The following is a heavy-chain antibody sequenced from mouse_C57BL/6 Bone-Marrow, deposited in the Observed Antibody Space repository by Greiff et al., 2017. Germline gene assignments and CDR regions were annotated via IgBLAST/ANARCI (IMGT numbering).Heavy chain of an antibody. Sequence: EVQLVESVAELVRPGASVKLSCTASGFNIKNSYMHWVKQRPEQGLEWIGRIDPANGDTKSAPQFQGKATITAATSSNPAYLQLSSLTSEDAAIYYSSSRVLSYLHYWGQGTSVTVSS. J-gene: IGHJ4*01. D-gene: IGHD1-1*02. CDR3: SSRVLSYLHY. V-gene: IGHV14-3*01. CDR2: IDPANGDT. CDR1: GFNIKNSY.